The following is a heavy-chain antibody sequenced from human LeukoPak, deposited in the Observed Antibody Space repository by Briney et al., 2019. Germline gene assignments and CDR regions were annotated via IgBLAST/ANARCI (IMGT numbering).Heavy chain of an antibody. CDR2: ISSSDGYT. CDR3: AKTLHYGHFGKFDS. J-gene: IGHJ4*02. V-gene: IGHV3-23*01. Sequence: PAGGSLRLSCVASGFTFSSYAMSWVRQAPGEGLEWVSAISSSDGYTYYTDSVKGRSTISRDNSRNTVSLQMNSLRAEDTAVYYCAKTLHYGHFGKFDSWGQGTLVTVSS. D-gene: IGHD4-17*01. CDR1: GFTFSSYA.